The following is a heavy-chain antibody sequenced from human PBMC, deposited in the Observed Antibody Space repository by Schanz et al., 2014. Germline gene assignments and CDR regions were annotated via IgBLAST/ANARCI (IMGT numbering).Heavy chain of an antibody. CDR2: IYSSGST. Sequence: QVQLQESGPGLVKPSETLSLTCTVSGGSISTYYWSWIRQPAGKGLEWIGRIYSSGSTNYNPSLKSRVTMSVATSKTQFSLKRSSVTAADTAVYYCARDQLGIGFDLWGRGTLVTVSS. J-gene: IGHJ2*01. CDR3: ARDQLGIGFDL. D-gene: IGHD7-27*01. CDR1: GGSISTYY. V-gene: IGHV4-4*07.